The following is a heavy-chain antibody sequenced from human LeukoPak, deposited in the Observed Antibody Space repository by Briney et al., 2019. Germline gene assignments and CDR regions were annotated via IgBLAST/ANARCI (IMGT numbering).Heavy chain of an antibody. Sequence: GSLRLSCVVSGFTVSSNYMTWIRQPPGKGLEWIGEINHSGNTNYNPSLKSRVTISVDTSKNQFSLKLSSVTAADTAVYYCARVDGDGYNIPDYWGQGTLVTVSS. CDR3: ARVDGDGYNIPDY. J-gene: IGHJ4*02. CDR2: INHSGNT. CDR1: GFTVSSNY. V-gene: IGHV4-34*01. D-gene: IGHD5-24*01.